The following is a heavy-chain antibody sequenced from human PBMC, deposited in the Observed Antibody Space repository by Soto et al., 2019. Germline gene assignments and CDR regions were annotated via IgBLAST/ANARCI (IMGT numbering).Heavy chain of an antibody. D-gene: IGHD1-1*01. CDR2: IYYSGSS. Sequence: SETLSLTCTVSGGSIGNSYWSWIRQSPGKGLEWIGYIYYSGSSNYNPSLKSRVSISVDTSKNQFSLKLSSVTAADTAVYYCARRNNGGPDFDYWGQGTLVTVSS. CDR3: ARRNNGGPDFDY. J-gene: IGHJ4*02. CDR1: GGSIGNSY. V-gene: IGHV4-59*08.